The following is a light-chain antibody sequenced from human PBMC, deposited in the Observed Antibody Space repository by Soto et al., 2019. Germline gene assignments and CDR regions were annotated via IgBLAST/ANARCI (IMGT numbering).Light chain of an antibody. Sequence: EIVLTQSPGTLSLSPGERATLSCRASQSVSSSYLAWYQQKPGQAPRLLIYGASSRATGIPDRFSGSGSGKDFTLTISRLEPEDFAAYYCQQYGSSPPNTFGQGTKLEIK. CDR3: QQYGSSPPNT. V-gene: IGKV3-20*01. CDR2: GAS. CDR1: QSVSSSY. J-gene: IGKJ2*01.